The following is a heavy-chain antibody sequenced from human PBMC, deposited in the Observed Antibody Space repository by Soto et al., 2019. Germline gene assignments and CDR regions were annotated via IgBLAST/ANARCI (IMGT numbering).Heavy chain of an antibody. CDR2: ISAYNGNT. J-gene: IGHJ6*01. D-gene: IGHD3-9*01. CDR1: GYTFTSYG. Sequence: ASVKVSCKASGYTFTSYGISWVRQAPGQGLEWMGWISAYNGNTNYAQKLQGRVTMTTDTSTSTAYMELRSLRSDDTAVYYCARDGRYYDILTGYVRPLMMVSGMYVWG. CDR3: ARDGRYYDILTGYVRPLMMVSGMYV. V-gene: IGHV1-18*01.